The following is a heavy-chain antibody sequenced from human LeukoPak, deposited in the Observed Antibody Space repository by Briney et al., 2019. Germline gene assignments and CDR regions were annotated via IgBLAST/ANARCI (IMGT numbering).Heavy chain of an antibody. V-gene: IGHV3-74*01. CDR3: ARALAVTGTGGFDP. D-gene: IGHD6-19*01. CDR1: GFTFGSYW. CDR2: INTDGSST. J-gene: IGHJ5*02. Sequence: GGSLRLSCAASGFTFGSYWMHWVRQAPGKGPVWVSRINTDGSSTSYADSVKGRFTISRDNAKNTLYLQMNSLRAEDTAVYYCARALAVTGTGGFDPWGQGTLVTVSS.